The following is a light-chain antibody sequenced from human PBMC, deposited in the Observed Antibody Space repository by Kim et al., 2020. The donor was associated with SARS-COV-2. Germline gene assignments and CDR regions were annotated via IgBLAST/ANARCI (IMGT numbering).Light chain of an antibody. CDR1: KLGDEY. J-gene: IGLJ2*01. Sequence: VSPGQTASITCSGDKLGDEYACWYQQKPGQSPVLVIYQDSKRPSGIPERFSGSNSGNTATLTISGTQAMDEADYYCQAWDSSSVVFGGGTQLTVL. CDR3: QAWDSSSVV. CDR2: QDS. V-gene: IGLV3-1*01.